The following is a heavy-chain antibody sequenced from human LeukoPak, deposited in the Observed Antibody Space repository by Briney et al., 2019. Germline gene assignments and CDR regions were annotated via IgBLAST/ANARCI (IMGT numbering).Heavy chain of an antibody. CDR2: INPNGDAT. Sequence: ASVKVSCKTSGYTFTKYLIHWVRQAPGQGLEWVGTINPNGDATNYAPRLQGKLTLTQDTSTSTVYMELRGLTPDDTAVYYCARPLFCAFDNCGYWLDPWGPGTLVTVSS. CDR3: ARPLFCAFDNCGYWLDP. V-gene: IGHV1-46*01. CDR1: GYTFTKYL. D-gene: IGHD1-20*01. J-gene: IGHJ5*02.